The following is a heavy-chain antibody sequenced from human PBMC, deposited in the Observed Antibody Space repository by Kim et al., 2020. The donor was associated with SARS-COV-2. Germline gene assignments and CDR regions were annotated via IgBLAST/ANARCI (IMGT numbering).Heavy chain of an antibody. CDR1: GFSFSSYS. J-gene: IGHJ6*02. V-gene: IGHV3-48*02. CDR2: ISSSGSII. CDR3: ARVFWSGHAYAMDV. Sequence: GGSLRLSCAASGFSFSSYSMNWVRQVPGKGLEWVSYISSSGSIIYNADSVKGRFTISRDNAKNSLYLQMNSLRDEDTALYYCARVFWSGHAYAMDVWCQG. D-gene: IGHD3-3*01.